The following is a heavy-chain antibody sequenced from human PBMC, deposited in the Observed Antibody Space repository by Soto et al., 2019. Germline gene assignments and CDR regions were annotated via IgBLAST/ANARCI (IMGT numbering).Heavy chain of an antibody. Sequence: SETLSLTCAVYGGSFSGYYWSWIRQPPGKGLEWIGEINHSGSTNYNPSLKSRVTISVDTSKNQFSLKLSSVTAADTAVYYCATSTYYDCWSGYLGFDPWGQGTLVTVSS. V-gene: IGHV4-34*01. J-gene: IGHJ5*02. CDR1: GGSFSGYY. CDR3: ATSTYYDCWSGYLGFDP. CDR2: INHSGST. D-gene: IGHD3-3*01.